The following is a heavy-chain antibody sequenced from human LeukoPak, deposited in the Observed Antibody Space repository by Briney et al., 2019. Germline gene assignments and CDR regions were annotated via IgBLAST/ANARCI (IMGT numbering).Heavy chain of an antibody. CDR2: IYYSGGT. V-gene: IGHV4-59*01. CDR1: GGSPTSYY. J-gene: IGHJ5*02. D-gene: IGHD3-10*01. Sequence: PSETLSLTCILPGGSPTSYYWSWIRHPPEEGLERIGYIYYSGGTNYNPSLKSRVTISVDTSKHQLSLKLSSVTAADTAVYYCARAYYYGSGSLVDWFDPWGQGTLVTVSS. CDR3: ARAYYYGSGSLVDWFDP.